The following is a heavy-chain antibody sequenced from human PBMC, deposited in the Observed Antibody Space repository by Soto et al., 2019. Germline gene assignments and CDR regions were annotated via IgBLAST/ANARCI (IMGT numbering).Heavy chain of an antibody. CDR2: IIPIFGTA. J-gene: IGHJ1*01. V-gene: IGHV1-69*01. D-gene: IGHD3-10*01. CDR1: GGTFSSYA. Sequence: QVQLVQSGAEVKKPGSSVKVSCKASGGTFSSYAISWVRQAPGQGLEWMGGIIPIFGTANYAQKFQGRVTLTTDESTSTAYMELSSLRPEDTAVYYCARGGVVDYSTARGGEYFQHWGQGTLVTVSS. CDR3: ARGGVVDYSTARGGEYFQH.